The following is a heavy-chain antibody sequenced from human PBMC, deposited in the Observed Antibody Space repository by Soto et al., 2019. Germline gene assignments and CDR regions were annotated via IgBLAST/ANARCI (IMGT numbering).Heavy chain of an antibody. V-gene: IGHV3-30*18. CDR1: GFTFSSYG. D-gene: IGHD6-13*01. CDR2: ISYDGSNK. CDR3: AKDSTQWEAAGTGLDP. J-gene: IGHJ5*02. Sequence: GGSLRLSCAASGFTFSSYGMHWVRQAPGKGLEWVAVISYDGSNKYYADSVKGRFTISRDNSKNTLYLQMNSLRAEDTAVYYCAKDSTQWEAAGTGLDPWGQGTMVTVYS.